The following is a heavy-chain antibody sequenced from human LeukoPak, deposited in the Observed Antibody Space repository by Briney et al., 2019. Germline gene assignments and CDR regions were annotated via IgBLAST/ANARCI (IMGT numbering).Heavy chain of an antibody. D-gene: IGHD6-6*01. Sequence: GGSLRLSCAASGFTFSSYNMNWVRQAPGKGREWVSYISSSSSTIYYADSVKGRFTISRDNAKNSLYLQMNSLRAEDTAVYYCSRDGALIAAIGTYDYWGQGTLVTVSS. CDR3: SRDGALIAAIGTYDY. CDR2: ISSSSSTI. J-gene: IGHJ4*02. V-gene: IGHV3-48*04. CDR1: GFTFSSYN.